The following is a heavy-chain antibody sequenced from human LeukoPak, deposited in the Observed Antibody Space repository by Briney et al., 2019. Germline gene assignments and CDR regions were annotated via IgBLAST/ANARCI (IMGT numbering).Heavy chain of an antibody. J-gene: IGHJ6*03. V-gene: IGHV4-61*02. Sequence: SETLSLTCTVSGGSISSGSYYWSWIRQPAGKGREWIGRIYTSGSTNYNPSLKSRVTISVATSKNQFSLKLSSVTAADTALNYCPRGGTMATWRRSVYYYYYYYMDVWGKGTTVTVSS. CDR1: GGSISSGSYY. D-gene: IGHD5-24*01. CDR2: IYTSGST. CDR3: PRGGTMATWRRSVYYYYYYYMDV.